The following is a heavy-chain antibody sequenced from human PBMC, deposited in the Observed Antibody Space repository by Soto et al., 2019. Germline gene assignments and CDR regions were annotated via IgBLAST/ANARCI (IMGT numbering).Heavy chain of an antibody. CDR1: GYTFTNYA. J-gene: IGHJ4*01. D-gene: IGHD1-26*01. V-gene: IGHV1-3*01. Sequence: QVQLVQSGAEVMKPGASVKVSCKASGYTFTNYAIHWVRQAPAQRPEWMGWINPGTGNTKYAQSFQGRVTFIRDATAAPVHKGMTSPTTASPGLIYWAGALGTTSGGYFGLWARGQGSLGNVSS. CDR2: INPGTGNT. CDR3: AGALGTTSGGYFGLWA.